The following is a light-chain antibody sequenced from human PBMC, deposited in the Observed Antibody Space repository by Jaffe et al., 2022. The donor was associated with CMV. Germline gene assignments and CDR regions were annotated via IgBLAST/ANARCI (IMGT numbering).Light chain of an antibody. Sequence: QSALTQPASVSGFPGQSITISCTGSSSDVGTYNYVSWYQQLPGKAPKLIIYDVSNRPSGVSNRFSGSKSGNTASLTISGLQAEDEADYYCSSYTITTTRVFGGGTKLTVL. CDR1: SSDVGTYNY. J-gene: IGLJ3*02. CDR3: SSYTITTTRV. V-gene: IGLV2-14*03. CDR2: DVS.